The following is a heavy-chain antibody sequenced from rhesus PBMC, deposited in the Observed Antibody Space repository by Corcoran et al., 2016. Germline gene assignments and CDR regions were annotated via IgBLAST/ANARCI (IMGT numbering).Heavy chain of an antibody. V-gene: IGHV4-147*01. CDR3: ARDVGIAAAGVV. CDR1: GYSISSNY. CDR2: SYGSSGST. J-gene: IGHJ5-1*01. D-gene: IGHD6-25*01. Sequence: QVQLQESGPGLVKPSETLSLTCAVSGYSISSNYWSWIRQPPGKGLEWIGYSYGSSGSTYYNPSLKSRVTISTDTSKNQFSLKLSSVTAADTAVYYCARDVGIAAAGVVWGPGVLVTVSS.